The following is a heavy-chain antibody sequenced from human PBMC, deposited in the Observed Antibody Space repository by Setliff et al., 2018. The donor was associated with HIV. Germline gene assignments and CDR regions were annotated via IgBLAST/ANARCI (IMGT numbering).Heavy chain of an antibody. CDR3: ARHGQYGSGSYYNRPFDF. Sequence: GESPKISCKGSGYTFSSYWIGWVRQMPGKGLEWMGIIYPADSDTRYSPSFQGQVTISADKSISTAYLQWGSLKASDTAMYYCARHGQYGSGSYYNRPFDFWGQGTLVTVSS. V-gene: IGHV5-51*01. CDR2: IYPADSDT. CDR1: GYTFSSYW. D-gene: IGHD3-10*01. J-gene: IGHJ4*02.